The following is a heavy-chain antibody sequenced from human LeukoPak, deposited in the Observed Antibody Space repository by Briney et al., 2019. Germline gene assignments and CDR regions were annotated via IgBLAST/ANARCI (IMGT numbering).Heavy chain of an antibody. CDR2: TSDYNGET. CDR1: GYTFINYG. Sequence: GASVKVSCKASGYTFINYGISWVRQAPGQGLEWMGWTSDYNGETNYAQKFQGRVTMTSDTPTNTAFMELRSLRSDDTAVYYCARRDGALDNWGQGTLVTVSS. CDR3: ARRDGALDN. V-gene: IGHV1-18*01. J-gene: IGHJ4*02. D-gene: IGHD4-17*01.